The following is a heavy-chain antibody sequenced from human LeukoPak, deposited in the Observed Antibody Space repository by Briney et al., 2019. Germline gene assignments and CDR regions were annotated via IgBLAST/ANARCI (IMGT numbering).Heavy chain of an antibody. J-gene: IGHJ4*02. CDR3: AREERCSGGSCYYFDY. D-gene: IGHD2-15*01. V-gene: IGHV4-4*07. CDR2: LYTSGST. Sequence: SETLSLTCTVSGGSISSYSRSWIRQPAGKGLEWIGRLYTSGSTNYNPSLKSRVTMSVDTSKNQFSLKLSSVTAADTAVYYCAREERCSGGSCYYFDYWGQGTLVTVSS. CDR1: GGSISSYS.